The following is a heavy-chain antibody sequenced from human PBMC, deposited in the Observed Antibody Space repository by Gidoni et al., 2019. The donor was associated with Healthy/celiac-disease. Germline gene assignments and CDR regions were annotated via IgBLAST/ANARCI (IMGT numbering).Heavy chain of an antibody. CDR3: ARDGPIYSSSWYIDY. D-gene: IGHD6-13*01. V-gene: IGHV4-61*02. Sequence: QVQLQESGPGLVKPSQTLSLTCTVSGGSISSGSYYRSWIRQPAGKGLEWIGRIYTSGSTNYNPSLKSRVTISVDTSKNQFSLKLSSVTAADTAVYYCARDGPIYSSSWYIDYWGQGTLVTVSS. CDR2: IYTSGST. J-gene: IGHJ4*02. CDR1: GGSISSGSYY.